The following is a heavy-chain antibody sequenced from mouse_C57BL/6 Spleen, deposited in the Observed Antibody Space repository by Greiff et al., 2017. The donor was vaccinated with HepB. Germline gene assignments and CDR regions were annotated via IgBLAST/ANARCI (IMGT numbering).Heavy chain of an antibody. D-gene: IGHD2-4*01. CDR3: ARHEYDYDGRFYAMDY. V-gene: IGHV5-6*01. J-gene: IGHJ4*01. Sequence: EVKLVESGGDLVKPGGSLKLSCAASGFTFSSYGMSWVRQTPDKRLEWVATISSGGSYTYYPDSVKGRFTISRDNAKNTLYLQMSSLKSEDTAMYYCARHEYDYDGRFYAMDYWGQGTSVTVSS. CDR1: GFTFSSYG. CDR2: ISSGGSYT.